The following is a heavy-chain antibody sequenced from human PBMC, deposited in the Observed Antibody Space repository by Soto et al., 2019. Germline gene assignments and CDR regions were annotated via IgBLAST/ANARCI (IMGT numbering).Heavy chain of an antibody. V-gene: IGHV3-23*01. CDR1: EFNFSSYE. CDR2: ISDSGGST. D-gene: IGHD2-21*02. CDR3: AKVYCGGDCAPTACVDD. J-gene: IGHJ4*02. Sequence: GGPLRLSCTASEFNFSSYEMNWVRQEPGKGLEWVSAISDSGGSTYYADSVKGRFTISRDNSKNTLYLQMNSLRAEDTAVYYCAKVYCGGDCAPTACVDDWGQGTLVTVSS.